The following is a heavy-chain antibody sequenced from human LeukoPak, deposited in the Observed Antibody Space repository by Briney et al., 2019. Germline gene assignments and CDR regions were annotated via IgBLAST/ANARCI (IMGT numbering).Heavy chain of an antibody. J-gene: IGHJ6*02. CDR3: ARELAETYYYYGMDV. CDR1: GGSISSYY. V-gene: IGHV4-4*07. CDR2: IHTSGST. Sequence: SETLSLTCTVSGGSISSYYWSWIRQPAGKGLEWIGRIHTSGSTNYNPSLKSRVTMSVDTSKNQFSLKLSSVTAADTAVYYCARELAETYYYYGMDVWGQGTTVTVSS.